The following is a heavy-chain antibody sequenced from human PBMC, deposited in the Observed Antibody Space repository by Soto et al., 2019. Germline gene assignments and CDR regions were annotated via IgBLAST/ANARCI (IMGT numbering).Heavy chain of an antibody. CDR2: LLRSGSSA. CDR1: GFTFRNYA. D-gene: IGHD4-17*01. Sequence: PVGSLSLSCAASGFTFRNYAMTWARQAPGKGLEWVSSLLRSGSSAYYADSVRGRFTISSDTSANSLYLQMDNLRAEDTAIYYCAKDAISGDGIWLMDSWGQGTVVTVSS. J-gene: IGHJ5*02. V-gene: IGHV3-23*01. CDR3: AKDAISGDGIWLMDS.